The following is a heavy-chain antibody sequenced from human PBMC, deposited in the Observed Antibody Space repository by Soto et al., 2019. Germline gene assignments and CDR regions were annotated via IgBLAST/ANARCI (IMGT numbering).Heavy chain of an antibody. D-gene: IGHD3-10*01. CDR3: AKGREGFGNDAFDI. CDR1: GFTFSSYA. Sequence: EVQLLESGGGLVQPGGSLRPSCAASGFTFSSYAMSWVRQAPGKGLEWVSAISGSGGNTYYADSVKGRFTISRDNSKTTLYLQMNTLRAEDTAVYYCAKGREGFGNDAFDIWGQGTMVTVSS. J-gene: IGHJ3*02. CDR2: ISGSGGNT. V-gene: IGHV3-23*01.